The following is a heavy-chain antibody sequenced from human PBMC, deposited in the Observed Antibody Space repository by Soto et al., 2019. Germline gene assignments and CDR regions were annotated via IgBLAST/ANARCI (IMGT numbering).Heavy chain of an antibody. D-gene: IGHD5-12*01. J-gene: IGHJ6*03. Sequence: QVQLHLSGPGLMKPSQTLSLTCAISGDSVSSNSAGWNWVRQTPSRGLEWLGRTYYKSKWFNNYAVSVKSRITINPDTSQTQFSLQLDSVTPEDTAVYYCARGSWDDVSGHYYMDVWGKGTTVTVSS. CDR1: GDSVSSNSAG. CDR3: ARGSWDDVSGHYYMDV. CDR2: TYYKSKWFN. V-gene: IGHV6-1*01.